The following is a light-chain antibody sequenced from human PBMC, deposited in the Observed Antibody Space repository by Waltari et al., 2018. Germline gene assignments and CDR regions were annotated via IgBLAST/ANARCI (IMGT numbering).Light chain of an antibody. CDR1: QSVSSN. CDR2: GAS. J-gene: IGKJ4*01. V-gene: IGKV3-15*01. CDR3: QQYNNWPLALT. Sequence: ETVMTQSPATLSVSPGERATLSCRASQSVSSNLAWYQQKPGQAPRLLIYGASTRATGIPARFSGSVSGTEFTLTISSLQSEDFAVYYCQQYNNWPLALTFGGGTKVEIK.